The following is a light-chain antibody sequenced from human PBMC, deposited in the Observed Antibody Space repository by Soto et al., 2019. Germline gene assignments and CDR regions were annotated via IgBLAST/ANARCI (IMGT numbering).Light chain of an antibody. V-gene: IGLV2-14*01. CDR1: SSDVGGYNY. CDR3: SSYTSSSTLPNV. J-gene: IGLJ1*01. CDR2: DVS. Sequence: QSALTQPASVSGSPGQSITISCTGTSSDVGGYNYVSWYQQHPGKAPKLMIYDVSNRPSGVSNRFSGSKSGNTASLTISGLQVEDEADYYCSSYTSSSTLPNVFGTGTKVTVL.